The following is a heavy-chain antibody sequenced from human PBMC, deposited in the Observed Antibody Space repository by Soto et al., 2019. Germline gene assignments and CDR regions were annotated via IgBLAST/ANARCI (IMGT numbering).Heavy chain of an antibody. D-gene: IGHD3-10*01. J-gene: IGHJ3*02. CDR1: GGTFSSYA. V-gene: IGHV1-69*13. CDR3: ASVREAKDGSVPPLAAFDI. Sequence: SVKVSCKASGGTFSSYAISWVRQAPGQGLEWMGGIIPIFGTANYAQKFQGRVTITADESTSTAYMELSSLRSADTAVYYCASVREAKDGSVPPLAAFDIWGQGTMVTVSS. CDR2: IIPIFGTA.